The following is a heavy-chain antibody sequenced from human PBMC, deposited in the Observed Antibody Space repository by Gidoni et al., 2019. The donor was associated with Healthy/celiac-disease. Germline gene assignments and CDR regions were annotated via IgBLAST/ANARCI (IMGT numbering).Heavy chain of an antibody. D-gene: IGHD4-17*01. V-gene: IGHV3-53*01. CDR2: IYSGGST. J-gene: IGHJ6*02. CDR3: ARDLTTVTTRYYFGDYGMDV. CDR1: GFTVSSNY. Sequence: EVQLVESGGGLIQPGGSLRLSGGASGFTVSSNYMSWVRQAPGKGLEWVSVIYSGGSTYYADSVKGRFTISRDNSKNTLYLQMNSLRAEDTAVYYCARDLTTVTTRYYFGDYGMDVRGQGTTVTVSS.